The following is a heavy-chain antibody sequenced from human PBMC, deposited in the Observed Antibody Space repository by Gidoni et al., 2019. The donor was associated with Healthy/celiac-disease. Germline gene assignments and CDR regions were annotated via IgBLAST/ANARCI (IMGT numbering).Heavy chain of an antibody. Sequence: QVQLLESGGGVVQPGRSLRLSCAASGFTFSSYAMHWVRQAPGKGLEWVAVISYDGSNKYYADSVKGRFTISRDNSKNTLYLQMNSLRAEDTAVYYCARDPSLYSSSWPDYWGQGTLVTVSS. CDR3: ARDPSLYSSSWPDY. CDR2: ISYDGSNK. D-gene: IGHD6-13*01. CDR1: GFTFSSYA. J-gene: IGHJ4*02. V-gene: IGHV3-30*04.